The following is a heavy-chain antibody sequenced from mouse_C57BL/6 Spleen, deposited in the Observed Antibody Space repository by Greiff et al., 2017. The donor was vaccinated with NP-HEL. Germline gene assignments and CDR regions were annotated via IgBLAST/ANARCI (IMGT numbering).Heavy chain of an antibody. CDR2: INYDGSST. CDR3: AREHGNYFDY. CDR1: GFTFSDYY. D-gene: IGHD4-1*01. V-gene: IGHV5-16*01. Sequence: EVMLVESEGGLVQPGSSMKLSCTASGFTFSDYYMAWVRQVPEKGLEWVANINYDGSSTYYLDSLKSRFIISRDNAKNILYLQMSSLKSEDTATYYCAREHGNYFDYWGQGTTLTVSS. J-gene: IGHJ2*01.